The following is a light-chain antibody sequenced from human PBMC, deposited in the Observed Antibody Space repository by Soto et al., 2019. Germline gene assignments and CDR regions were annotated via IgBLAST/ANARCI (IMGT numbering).Light chain of an antibody. J-gene: IGKJ3*01. CDR1: KSVSSC. CDR2: DAS. V-gene: IGKV3-11*01. CDR3: QHRTNWPPFT. Sequence: EIMLTQSPATLSLSPGERATLSCRASKSVSSCLAWYQQKPGQAPRLLIYDASNRATGIPARFSGSGSGTDFTLTISSLESEDFAVYYCQHRTNWPPFTFGPGTKVDVK.